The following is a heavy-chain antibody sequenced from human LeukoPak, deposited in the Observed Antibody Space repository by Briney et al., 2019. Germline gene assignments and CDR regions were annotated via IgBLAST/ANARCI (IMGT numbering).Heavy chain of an antibody. CDR1: GFTFSTYA. D-gene: IGHD7-27*01. Sequence: GGSLRLSCAASGFTFSTYAMSWIRQAPGKGLEWVSAISSGGGNTDYADSVKGRFTISRDNSKNTVFLQMNSLRVEDTAVYYCARDLAWGAFDYWGQGTLVTVSS. CDR2: ISSGGGNT. V-gene: IGHV3-23*01. J-gene: IGHJ4*02. CDR3: ARDLAWGAFDY.